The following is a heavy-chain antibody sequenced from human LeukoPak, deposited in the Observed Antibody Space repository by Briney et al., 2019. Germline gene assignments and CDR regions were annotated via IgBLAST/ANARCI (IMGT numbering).Heavy chain of an antibody. CDR1: GYPFTSYD. D-gene: IGHD3-16*01. CDR3: ARVWGSIDY. CDR2: MNPNSGYT. V-gene: IGHV1-8*01. Sequence: AASVKVSCKASGYPFTSYDINWVRQATGQGLEWMGWMNPNSGYTGFAQKFQGRLTMTRSTSIGTAYMELSGLRSEDTAVYYCARVWGSIDYWGQGTLVTVSS. J-gene: IGHJ4*02.